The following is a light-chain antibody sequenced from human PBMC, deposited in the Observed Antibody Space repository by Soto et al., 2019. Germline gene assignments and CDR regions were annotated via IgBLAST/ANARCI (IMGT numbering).Light chain of an antibody. CDR1: QILLYSSVLRY. CDR3: MQDAHTPWT. Sequence: VLMTRSALSLPVTTGQPAAISCRSCQILLYSSVLRYLEWYLQRPGQAPQLLIYMASNRASGVPDRFSGSGSGTDFTLRISRVEAEDVGTYYCMQDAHTPWTFGEGTKVDIK. V-gene: IGKV2-28*01. J-gene: IGKJ1*01. CDR2: MAS.